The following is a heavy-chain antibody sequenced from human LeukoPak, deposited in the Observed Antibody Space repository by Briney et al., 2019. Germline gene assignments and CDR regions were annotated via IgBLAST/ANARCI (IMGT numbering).Heavy chain of an antibody. D-gene: IGHD3-9*01. J-gene: IGHJ4*02. V-gene: IGHV3-23*01. CDR2: ISSSGGST. CDR3: AKAARYFDWFWDY. Sequence: GGSLRLSCAASGFTFSSYGMRWVRQAPGKGLEWVSAISSSGGSTYYADSVKGRFTISRDNSKNTLYLQMNSLRAEDTAVYYCAKAARYFDWFWDYWGQGTLVTVSS. CDR1: GFTFSSYG.